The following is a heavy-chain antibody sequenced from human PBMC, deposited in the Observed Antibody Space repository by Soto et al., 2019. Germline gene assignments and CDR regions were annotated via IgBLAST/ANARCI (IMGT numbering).Heavy chain of an antibody. V-gene: IGHV3-66*04. CDR2: IYSGGST. CDR1: GVTVSSNY. Sequence: EVQLVESGGGLVQPGGSLRLSCAASGVTVSSNYMSWVRQAPGKGLEWVSVIYSGGSTYYADSVKGRFTSSRDNSKNTLYLQMNSLIAEDTAVYYCARHGYNYGGGYFDYWGQGTLVTVSS. J-gene: IGHJ4*02. D-gene: IGHD5-18*01. CDR3: ARHGYNYGGGYFDY.